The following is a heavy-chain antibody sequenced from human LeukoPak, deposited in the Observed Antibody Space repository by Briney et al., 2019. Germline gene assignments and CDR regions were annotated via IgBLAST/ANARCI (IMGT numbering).Heavy chain of an antibody. CDR1: GFTFSSYG. CDR3: AKWSEWPINYFDY. CDR2: ISYDGSNK. Sequence: GGSLRLSCAASGFTFSSYGLHWVRQAPGKGLEWVAVISYDGSNKYYADSVKGRFTISRDNSKNTLYLQMNSLRAEDTAVYYCAKWSEWPINYFDYWGQGTLVTVSS. D-gene: IGHD3-3*01. J-gene: IGHJ4*02. V-gene: IGHV3-30*18.